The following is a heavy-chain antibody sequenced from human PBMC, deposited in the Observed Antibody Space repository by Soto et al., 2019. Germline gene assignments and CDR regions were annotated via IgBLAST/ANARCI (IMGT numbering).Heavy chain of an antibody. D-gene: IGHD3-10*01. J-gene: IGHJ4*02. CDR3: ARDLSGSGD. CDR2: ISYDGSNK. V-gene: IGHV3-30-3*01. Sequence: QVQLVESGGGVVQPGRSLRLSCAASGFAFSSDAMHWVRQAPGKGLEWVAVISYDGSNKYYADSVKGRFTISRDNSKNTLYLQMTSLSAEDTAVYYCARDLSGSGDWGQGTLVTVSS. CDR1: GFAFSSDA.